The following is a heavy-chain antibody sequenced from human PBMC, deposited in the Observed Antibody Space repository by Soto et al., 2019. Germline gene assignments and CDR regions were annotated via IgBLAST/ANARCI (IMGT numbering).Heavy chain of an antibody. J-gene: IGHJ3*02. CDR3: ARNSNSGYAVPWRSAFDI. CDR2: ISSSSSYT. V-gene: IGHV3-11*03. D-gene: IGHD5-12*01. CDR1: GFTFSDYY. Sequence: SRGSLRLSCAASGFTFSDYYMSWIRQAPGKGLEWVSYISSSSSYTNDADSVKGRFTISRDNAKNSLYLQMNSLRAEHKAVYYCARNSNSGYAVPWRSAFDIWGQGTMVTVSS.